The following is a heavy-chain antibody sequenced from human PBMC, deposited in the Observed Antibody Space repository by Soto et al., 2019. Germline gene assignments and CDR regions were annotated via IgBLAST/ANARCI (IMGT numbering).Heavy chain of an antibody. J-gene: IGHJ4*02. Sequence: GSLRLSCANSGFSFTNYAMSWVRQAPGKGLEWVSAVSGGDGKTYYADSVKGRFTLSRDISKNTLYMEMNSLRAEDTAIYFCAKDNYSSSSFFPFDYWGQGTLFTVSS. D-gene: IGHD6-6*01. CDR1: GFSFTNYA. CDR3: AKDNYSSSSFFPFDY. CDR2: VSGGDGKT. V-gene: IGHV3-23*01.